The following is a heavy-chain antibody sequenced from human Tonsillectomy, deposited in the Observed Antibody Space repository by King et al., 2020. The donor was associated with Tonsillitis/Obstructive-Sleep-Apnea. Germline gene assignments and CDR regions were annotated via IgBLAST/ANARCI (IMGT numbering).Heavy chain of an antibody. CDR2: ISSSSSYT. CDR3: VRGRRGDFWSGYFPDY. CDR1: GFTFSDYY. V-gene: IGHV3-11*05. J-gene: IGHJ4*02. D-gene: IGHD3-3*01. Sequence: VQLVESGGGLVKPGGSLRLSCAASGFTFSDYYMSWIRQAPGKGLEWVSYISSSSSYTNYADSVKGRFTISRDNAKNSLYLQMNSLRAEDTAVYYCVRGRRGDFWSGYFPDYWGQGTLVTVSS.